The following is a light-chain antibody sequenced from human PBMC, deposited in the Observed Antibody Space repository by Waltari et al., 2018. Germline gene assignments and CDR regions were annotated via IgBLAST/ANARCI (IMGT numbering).Light chain of an antibody. V-gene: IGKV3-15*01. Sequence: EIVITQSPGTLSVSPGDRATLSCRASQSVSNNLAWYQQKPGQAPRLLIYGASNRATGIPARFSGSGSGTEFTLTISSLQSEDFAVYYCQQYNNWPPLYTFGPGTKVDIK. CDR2: GAS. CDR1: QSVSNN. J-gene: IGKJ3*01. CDR3: QQYNNWPPLYT.